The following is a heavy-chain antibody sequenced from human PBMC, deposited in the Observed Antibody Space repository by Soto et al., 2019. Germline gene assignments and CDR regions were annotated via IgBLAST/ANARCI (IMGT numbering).Heavy chain of an antibody. CDR1: GGSISSGGYY. D-gene: IGHD6-6*01. J-gene: IGHJ6*02. Sequence: SETLSLTCTVSGGSISSGGYYWSWIRQHPGKGLEWIGYIYYSGSTYYNPSLKSRVTISVDTSKNQFSLKLSSVTAADTAVYYCASSRPLDNYYYYYGMDVWDQGTTVTVSS. CDR3: ASSRPLDNYYYYYGMDV. V-gene: IGHV4-31*03. CDR2: IYYSGST.